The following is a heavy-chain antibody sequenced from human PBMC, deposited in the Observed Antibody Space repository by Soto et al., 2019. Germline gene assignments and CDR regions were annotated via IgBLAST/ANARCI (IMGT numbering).Heavy chain of an antibody. J-gene: IGHJ4*02. CDR1: GFTFNSYG. CDR3: ARDKDWAFDF. CDR2: IFVDGRTI. D-gene: IGHD3-9*01. V-gene: IGHV3-48*04. Sequence: GGSLRLSCAASGFTFNSYGMHWVRQAPGKGLELISYIFVDGRTIYYADSVKGRFTVSRDNARNSLSLVMDRLRVEDTAVYYCARDKDWAFDFWGPGTLVTVSS.